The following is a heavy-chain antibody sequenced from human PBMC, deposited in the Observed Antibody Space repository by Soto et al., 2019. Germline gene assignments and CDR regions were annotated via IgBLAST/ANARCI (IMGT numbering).Heavy chain of an antibody. D-gene: IGHD6-19*01. J-gene: IGHJ3*02. CDR1: GFTFSSYA. CDR2: ISGSGGTT. V-gene: IGHV3-23*01. Sequence: EVQLLESGGGLVQPGGSLRLSCAASGFTFSSYAMSWVRQAPGKGLEWVSAISGSGGTTYYADSVKGRFTFSRDNSKNTLYLQMNILRAEDTVVYYCAKTANGWFSAFDIWGQGTMVTVSS. CDR3: AKTANGWFSAFDI.